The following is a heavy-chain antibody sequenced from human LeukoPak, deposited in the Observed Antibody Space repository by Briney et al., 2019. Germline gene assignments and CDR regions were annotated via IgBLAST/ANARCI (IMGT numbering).Heavy chain of an antibody. CDR2: ISSSSNTI. D-gene: IGHD5-18*01. V-gene: IGHV3-48*01. Sequence: GGTLRLSCAASGFTFSSYSMNWVRQAPGKGLEWVSYISSSSNTIYYADSVKGRFTISRDNAKNSLYLQMNSLRAEDTAVYYCARVGIQLCVDYWGQGTLVTVSS. CDR1: GFTFSSYS. CDR3: ARVGIQLCVDY. J-gene: IGHJ4*02.